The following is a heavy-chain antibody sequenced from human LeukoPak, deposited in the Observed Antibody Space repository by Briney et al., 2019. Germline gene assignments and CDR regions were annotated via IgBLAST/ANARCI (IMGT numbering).Heavy chain of an antibody. CDR2: IKQDGSEK. V-gene: IGHV3-7*01. J-gene: IGHJ4*02. D-gene: IGHD5-12*01. Sequence: GGSLRLSCAASGFTFSVYSMNWVRQAPGKGLEWVANIKQDGSEKYYVDSVKGRFTISRDNAKNSLYLQMNSLRAEDTAVYYCARAGGSGYDDYWGQGTLVTVSS. CDR1: GFTFSVYS. CDR3: ARAGGSGYDDY.